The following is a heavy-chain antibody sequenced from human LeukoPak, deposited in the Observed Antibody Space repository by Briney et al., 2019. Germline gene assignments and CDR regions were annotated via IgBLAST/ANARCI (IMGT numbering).Heavy chain of an antibody. CDR1: GFTFSTYS. Sequence: PGGPLRLSCAASGFTFSTYSMNWVRQAPGKGLEWVAYITSGSDAIYYADAVKGRFTISRDNAKNSLYLQMSSLRAEDTAVYYCARDPPRRYDYWGQGTLVTVSS. V-gene: IGHV3-48*01. CDR3: ARDPPRRYDY. J-gene: IGHJ4*02. D-gene: IGHD1-14*01. CDR2: ITSGSDAI.